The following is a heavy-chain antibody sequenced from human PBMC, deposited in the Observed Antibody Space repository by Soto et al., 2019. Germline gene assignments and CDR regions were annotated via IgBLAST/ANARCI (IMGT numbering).Heavy chain of an antibody. V-gene: IGHV1-18*01. CDR3: ARSRGVVAVGGTHYFDY. CDR1: GYTFSNYG. Sequence: ASVKVSCKASGYTFSNYGFTWVRQAPGQGLEWMGWISVYNGDTKYAEKFQGRVSMTTDTPTSTAYMELRSLRSDDTAVYYCARSRGVVAVGGTHYFDYWGQGALVPVSS. CDR2: ISVYNGDT. J-gene: IGHJ4*02. D-gene: IGHD2-15*01.